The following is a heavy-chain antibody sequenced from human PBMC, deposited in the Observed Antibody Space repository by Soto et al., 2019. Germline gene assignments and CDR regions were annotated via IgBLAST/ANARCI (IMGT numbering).Heavy chain of an antibody. CDR3: TRLEIRNDYHFNY. D-gene: IGHD4-17*01. CDR2: ISASGGST. V-gene: IGHV3-23*01. Sequence: PGGSLRLSCAASGFTFSTYAMTWVRQAPGKGLEWVSAISASGGSTYYADSVKGRFTISRDNSKNTAYLQMDSLKTEDTAVYYCTRLEIRNDYHFNYWGQGTLVTVSS. J-gene: IGHJ4*02. CDR1: GFTFSTYA.